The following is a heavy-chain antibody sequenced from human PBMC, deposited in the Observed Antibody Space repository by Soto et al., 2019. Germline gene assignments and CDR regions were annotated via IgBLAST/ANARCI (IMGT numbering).Heavy chain of an antibody. CDR1: GYTFTSYA. D-gene: IGHD3-10*01. CDR3: ARDRKMYYYGSGSYSS. Sequence: ASVKVSCKASGYTFTSYAMHWVRQAPGQRLEWMGWINAGNGNTKYSQKFQGRVTITRDTSASTAYMELSSLRSEDTAVYYCARDRKMYYYGSGSYSSWGQGTLVTVSS. CDR2: INAGNGNT. J-gene: IGHJ4*02. V-gene: IGHV1-3*01.